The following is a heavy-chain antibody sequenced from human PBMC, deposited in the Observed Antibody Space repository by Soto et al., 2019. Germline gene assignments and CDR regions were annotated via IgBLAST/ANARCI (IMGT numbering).Heavy chain of an antibody. V-gene: IGHV3-11*01. CDR1: GFIFSDYY. CDR3: ARDFAAAAYYYYGMDV. J-gene: IGHJ6*02. CDR2: RSSSGRTI. Sequence: QVQLVESGGGLVKPGGSLRLSCAASGFIFSDYYMSWIRQAPGKGLEWVSYRSSSGRTIDSAASVKGRFTISRDNAKNSLFRQMNSLRVEDTAVYYWARDFAAAAYYYYGMDVWGQGTTVTVSS. D-gene: IGHD6-13*01.